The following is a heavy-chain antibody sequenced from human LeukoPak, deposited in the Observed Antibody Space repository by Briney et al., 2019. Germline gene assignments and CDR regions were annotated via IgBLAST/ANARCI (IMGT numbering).Heavy chain of an antibody. D-gene: IGHD4-17*01. CDR3: ARERPDYAFDY. J-gene: IGHJ4*02. V-gene: IGHV3-7*01. CDR1: GFSFRDFW. CDR2: INQGGGVK. Sequence: QPGGSLRLSCAASGFSFRDFWMTWVRQAPGKGLEWVANINQGGGVKYYVDSVKGRFTISRDNAKNSLYLQMNSLRAEDTADYYCARERPDYAFDYWGQGTLVTVSS.